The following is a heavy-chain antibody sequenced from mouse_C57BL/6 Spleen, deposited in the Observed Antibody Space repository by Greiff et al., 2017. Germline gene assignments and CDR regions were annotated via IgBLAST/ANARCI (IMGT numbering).Heavy chain of an antibody. V-gene: IGHV5-4*01. Sequence: EVQVVESGGGLVKPGGSLKLSCAASGFTFSSYAMSWVRQTPEKRLEWVATISDGGSYTYYPDNVKGRFTISRDNAKNNLYLQMSYLKSEDTAMYYCARDWGDYWGQGTSVTVSS. CDR2: ISDGGSYT. J-gene: IGHJ4*01. CDR1: GFTFSSYA. CDR3: ARDWGDY.